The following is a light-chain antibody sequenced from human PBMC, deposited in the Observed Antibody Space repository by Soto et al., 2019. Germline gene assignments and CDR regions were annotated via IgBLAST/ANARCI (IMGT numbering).Light chain of an antibody. V-gene: IGLV3-9*01. CDR1: NIGSKN. J-gene: IGLJ2*01. CDR3: QVWDSSTAVV. CDR2: RDD. Sequence: SYELTQPPSVSVALGQTARISCGGKNIGSKNVHWYQQEPGQAPVLVIYRDDNRPSGIPERFSGSNSGNTATLTISRAQVGDEADYYCQVWDSSTAVVFGGGTKLTVL.